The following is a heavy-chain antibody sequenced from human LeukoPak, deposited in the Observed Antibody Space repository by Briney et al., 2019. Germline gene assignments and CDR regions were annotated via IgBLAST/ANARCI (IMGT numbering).Heavy chain of an antibody. V-gene: IGHV4-59*11. J-gene: IGHJ5*02. Sequence: PSETLSLTCNVSGGSITSHSWNWIRQSPGKGLEWIGYSYYSGTTDYSPSLKSRVTISLDTSKNQISLKLTSVTAADTAVYYCARAYSNRYSSSSWGQGTLVTVSS. D-gene: IGHD6-13*01. CDR2: SYYSGTT. CDR1: GGSITSHS. CDR3: ARAYSNRYSSSS.